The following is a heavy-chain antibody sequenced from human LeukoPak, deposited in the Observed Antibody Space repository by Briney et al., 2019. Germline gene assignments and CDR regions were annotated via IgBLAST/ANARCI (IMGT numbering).Heavy chain of an antibody. V-gene: IGHV3-11*01. CDR2: ISSSGSAI. CDR1: AFTFSDYY. J-gene: IGHJ6*02. Sequence: GGSLRLSCAASAFTFSDYYMRWVRQAPGKGLEWVSYISSSGSAIYYSDSVKGRFTISRDNSKTSLFLQMTSLSAEDTAVYYCARVPDYGPGRPSPAYYYGMDVWGQGTTVTVSS. CDR3: ARVPDYGPGRPSPAYYYGMDV. D-gene: IGHD3-10*01.